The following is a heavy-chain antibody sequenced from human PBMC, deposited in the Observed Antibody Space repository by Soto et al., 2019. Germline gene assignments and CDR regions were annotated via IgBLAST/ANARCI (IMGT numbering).Heavy chain of an antibody. CDR2: INPNSGGT. V-gene: IGHV1-2*04. D-gene: IGHD6-19*01. Sequence: GASVKVSCKASGYTFTGYYMHWVRQAPGQGLGWMGWINPNSGGTNYAQKFQGWVTMTRDTSISTAYMELSRLRSDDTAVYYCARGSTSGWYYVYNWFDPWGQGTLVTAPQ. CDR3: ARGSTSGWYYVYNWFDP. J-gene: IGHJ5*02. CDR1: GYTFTGYY.